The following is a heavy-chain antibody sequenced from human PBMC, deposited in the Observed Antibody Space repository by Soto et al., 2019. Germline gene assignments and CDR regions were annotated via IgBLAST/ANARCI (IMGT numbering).Heavy chain of an antibody. J-gene: IGHJ4*02. CDR3: ARQGYYGSGSYSGGHYFDY. Sequence: GASVKVSCKASGYTFTNYGISWMRQAPGQGLEWMGWISAYNGNTNYAQKLQGRVTMTSDTSTSTAYMELRSLRSDDTAVYYCARQGYYGSGSYSGGHYFDYWGQGTLVTVSS. CDR1: GYTFTNYG. V-gene: IGHV1-18*04. CDR2: ISAYNGNT. D-gene: IGHD3-10*01.